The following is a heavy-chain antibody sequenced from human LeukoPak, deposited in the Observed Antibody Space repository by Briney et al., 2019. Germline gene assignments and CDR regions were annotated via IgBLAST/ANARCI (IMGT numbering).Heavy chain of an antibody. Sequence: SETLSLTCSVSGGSMRGFYWSWIRQPPGKGLEWIGYFYYSRDTNYNPALKSRATISVDTSKNQFSLEVNSLTAADTAVYYCARWNYDILTGYRYFDYWGQGTLVTVSS. J-gene: IGHJ4*02. CDR1: GGSMRGFY. CDR2: FYYSRDT. D-gene: IGHD3-9*01. CDR3: ARWNYDILTGYRYFDY. V-gene: IGHV4-59*01.